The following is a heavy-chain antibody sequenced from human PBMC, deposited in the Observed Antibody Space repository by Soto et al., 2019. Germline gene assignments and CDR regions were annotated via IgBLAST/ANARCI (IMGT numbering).Heavy chain of an antibody. V-gene: IGHV1-69*02. Sequence: QVQLVQSGAEVKKPGSSVKVSCKASGGTFSSYTISWVRQAPGQGLEWMGRIIPILGIANYAQKFQGRVTITADKSTSTAYMELSSLRSEDTAVYYWARRTGEADYGDDAFDIWGQGTMVTVSS. CDR2: IIPILGIA. J-gene: IGHJ3*02. D-gene: IGHD4-17*01. CDR3: ARRTGEADYGDDAFDI. CDR1: GGTFSSYT.